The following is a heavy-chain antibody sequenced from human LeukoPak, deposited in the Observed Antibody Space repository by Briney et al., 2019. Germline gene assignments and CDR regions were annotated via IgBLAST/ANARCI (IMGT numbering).Heavy chain of an antibody. CDR2: ISDSGGST. Sequence: PGGSLRLSCAASGLTFSRVATSWVRQAPGKGLEWVSSISDSGGSTYYADSVKGRSTISRDNSRNTSYLQMSSLRADDAAVYYCAKLPDCANDACTEGDYWGQGTLVTVSS. V-gene: IGHV3-23*01. CDR3: AKLPDCANDACTEGDY. J-gene: IGHJ4*02. CDR1: GLTFSRVA. D-gene: IGHD2-8*01.